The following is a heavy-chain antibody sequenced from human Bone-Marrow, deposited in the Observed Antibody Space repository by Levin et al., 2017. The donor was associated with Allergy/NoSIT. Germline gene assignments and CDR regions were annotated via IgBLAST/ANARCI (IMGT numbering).Heavy chain of an antibody. CDR1: GYTFTSYD. D-gene: IGHD2-2*02. CDR3: ARGWGSEWASIRSYYYYGMDV. Sequence: AASVKVSCKASGYTFTSYDINWVRQATGQGLEWMGWMNPNSGNTGYAQKFQGRVTMTRNTSISTAYMELSSLRSEDTAVYYCARGWGSEWASIRSYYYYGMDVWGQGTTVTVSS. J-gene: IGHJ6*02. V-gene: IGHV1-8*01. CDR2: MNPNSGNT.